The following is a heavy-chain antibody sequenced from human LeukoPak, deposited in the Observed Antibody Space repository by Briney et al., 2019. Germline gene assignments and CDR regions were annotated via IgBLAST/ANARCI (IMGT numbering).Heavy chain of an antibody. CDR3: ARYVWGSYPTFEDY. D-gene: IGHD3-16*02. V-gene: IGHV4-59*01. CDR2: IYYSGST. J-gene: IGHJ4*02. CDR1: SGSISSYY. Sequence: PSETLSLTCSVSSGSISSYYWSWSRQPPGKGLEWRGYIYYSGSTNYNPSLKSRVTISVDTSKKQFSLKLSSVTAADTAVYYCARYVWGSYPTFEDYWGQGTLVTVSS.